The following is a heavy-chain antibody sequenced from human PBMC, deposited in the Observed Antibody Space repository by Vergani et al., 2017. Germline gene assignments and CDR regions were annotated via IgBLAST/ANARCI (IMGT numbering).Heavy chain of an antibody. D-gene: IGHD2-21*02. CDR2: IYYSGST. J-gene: IGHJ6*03. V-gene: IGHV4-39*01. CDR1: GGSISSSSYY. Sequence: QLQLQESGPGLVKPSETLSLTCTVSGGSISSSSYYWGWIRQPPGKWLEWIGSIYYSGSTYYNPSLKSRVTISVDTSKNQFSLKLSSVTAADTAVYYCARGLRNYSYYMDVWGKGTTVTVSS. CDR3: ARGLRNYSYYMDV.